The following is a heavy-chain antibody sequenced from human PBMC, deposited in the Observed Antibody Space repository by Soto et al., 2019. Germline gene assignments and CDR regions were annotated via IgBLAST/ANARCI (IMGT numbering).Heavy chain of an antibody. J-gene: IGHJ6*02. D-gene: IGHD3-10*01. CDR2: ISYDGSNK. V-gene: IGHV3-30-3*01. CDR3: ARVRQWGGSGSYYTEYGMDV. CDR1: GFTFSSYA. Sequence: GGSLRLSCAASGFTFSSYAMHWVRQAPGKGLEWVAVISYDGSNKYYADSVKGRFTISRDNSKNTLYLQMNSLRAEDTAVYYCARVRQWGGSGSYYTEYGMDVWGQGTTVTVSS.